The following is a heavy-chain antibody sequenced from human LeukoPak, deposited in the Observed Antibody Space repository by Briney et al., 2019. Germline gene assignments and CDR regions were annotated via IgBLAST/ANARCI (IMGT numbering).Heavy chain of an antibody. CDR2: TYYRSKWYY. V-gene: IGHV6-1*01. CDR1: GDSVSSNSAA. Sequence: SQTLSLTCVISGDSVSSNSAAWNWIRQSPSRGLEWLGRTYYRSKWYYHYAVSMKSRITVNPDTSKNQFSLQLNSVTPEDTAVNYCARTRDLGPDYWGQGTLVTVSS. D-gene: IGHD1-26*01. CDR3: ARTRDLGPDY. J-gene: IGHJ4*02.